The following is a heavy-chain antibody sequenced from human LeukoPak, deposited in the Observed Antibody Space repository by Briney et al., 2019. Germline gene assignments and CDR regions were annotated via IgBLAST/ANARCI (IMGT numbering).Heavy chain of an antibody. J-gene: IGHJ3*02. Sequence: GGSLRLSCVASGFTFRGYSMNWVRQAPGKGLEWLSFINGGSGATIYYADSVKGRFTISRDNAKNSLYLQMNSLRDEDSAVYYCARNLRLRTPRAFDIWGQGTMVTVSS. CDR2: INGGSGATI. CDR3: ARNLRLRTPRAFDI. V-gene: IGHV3-48*02. CDR1: GFTFRGYS. D-gene: IGHD5-12*01.